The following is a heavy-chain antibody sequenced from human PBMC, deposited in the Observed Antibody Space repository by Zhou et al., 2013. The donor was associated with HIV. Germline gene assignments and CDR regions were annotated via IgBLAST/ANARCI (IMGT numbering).Heavy chain of an antibody. D-gene: IGHD6-13*01. CDR3: AREGEAAVAGTGPFDY. CDR2: INPNSGGT. Sequence: QVQLVQSGAEVKKPGASVKVSCKASGYTFTGYFIHWVRQAPGQGLEWMGWINPNSGGTNYEQKFQGRVTMTRDASSNIVFMEVSRLISDDTAVYYCAREGEAAVAGTGPFDYWGQGMLVTVSS. J-gene: IGHJ4*02. CDR1: GYTFTGYF. V-gene: IGHV1-2*02.